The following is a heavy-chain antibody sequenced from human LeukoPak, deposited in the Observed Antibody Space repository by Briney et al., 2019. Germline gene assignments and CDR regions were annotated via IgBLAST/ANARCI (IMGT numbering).Heavy chain of an antibody. J-gene: IGHJ4*02. D-gene: IGHD1-26*01. Sequence: GGSLRLSCAASGFTFSSYAMSWVRQAPGKGLECVARMSGSGGGTYYADSVKGRFTVSRDSPKNSLYLQMDSLRVDDTAVYYCTRAWWELPEFGYWGQGTLSASPQ. CDR2: MSGSGGGT. CDR1: GFTFSSYA. V-gene: IGHV3-23*01. CDR3: TRAWWELPEFGY.